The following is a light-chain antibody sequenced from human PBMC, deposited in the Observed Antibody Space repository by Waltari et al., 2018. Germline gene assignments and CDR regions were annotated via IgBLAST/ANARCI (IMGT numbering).Light chain of an antibody. V-gene: IGKV2-29*02. CDR3: MQGIHLPGFT. Sequence: DVFVTQTSLPLAVAPGQPASISCQSRPSLRHSDSKTYLYWYLQKPGQSPQLLIYEVSSRFSGVPDRFSGSGSGTDFTLKISRVEAEDVGVYYCMQGIHLPGFTFGQGTKVEIK. CDR1: PSLRHSDSKTY. CDR2: EVS. J-gene: IGKJ2*01.